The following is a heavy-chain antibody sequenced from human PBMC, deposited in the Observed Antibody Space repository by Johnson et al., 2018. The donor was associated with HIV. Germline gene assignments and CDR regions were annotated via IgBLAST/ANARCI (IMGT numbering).Heavy chain of an antibody. Sequence: QVQLVESGGGVVQPGRSLRLSCAASGFTFSSYGMHWVRQAPGKGLEWVAVIWYDGSNKYYADSVKGRFTISRDNSKNTLYLKMNSLRAEDTAVYYCTTDSPLRYFDWLFHDAFDIWGQGTVVTVSS. V-gene: IGHV3-33*01. J-gene: IGHJ3*02. CDR1: GFTFSSYG. CDR3: TTDSPLRYFDWLFHDAFDI. CDR2: IWYDGSNK. D-gene: IGHD3-9*01.